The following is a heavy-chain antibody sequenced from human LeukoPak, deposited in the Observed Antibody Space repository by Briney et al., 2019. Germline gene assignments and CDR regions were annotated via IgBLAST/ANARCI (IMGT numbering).Heavy chain of an antibody. CDR1: GYSFSSYG. D-gene: IGHD5-24*01. V-gene: IGHV1-18*01. CDR2: ISARNGNR. J-gene: IGHJ4*02. CDR3: ARDGDGHNYGLIDF. Sequence: ASVKVSCKTSGYSFSSYGFSWVRQAPGQGLEWMAWISARNGNRNFAQKFQDRVLLTTDTSTNTAYMELRSLKSDDTAVYYCARDGDGHNYGLIDFWGQGTLDSVSS.